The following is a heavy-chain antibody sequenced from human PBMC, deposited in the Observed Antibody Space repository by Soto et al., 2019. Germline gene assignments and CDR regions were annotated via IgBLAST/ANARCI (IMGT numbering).Heavy chain of an antibody. CDR2: IWYDGSNK. V-gene: IGHV3-33*01. J-gene: IGHJ4*02. CDR1: GFTFSSYG. Sequence: QVQLVESGGGVVQPGRSLRLSCAASGFTFSSYGMHWVRQAPGKGLEWVAVIWYDGSNKYYADSVKGRFTISRDNSKNTLYLQMNSLRAEDTAVYYCAVGDGYNYVLDYWGQGTLVTVSS. D-gene: IGHD5-12*01. CDR3: AVGDGYNYVLDY.